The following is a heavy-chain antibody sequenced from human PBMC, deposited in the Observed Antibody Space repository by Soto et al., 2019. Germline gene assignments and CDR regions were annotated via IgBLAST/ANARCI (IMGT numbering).Heavy chain of an antibody. J-gene: IGHJ6*02. Sequence: CNASCYSFTGYCIRGVRQSKGQGLEWMGWISAYNGNTNYSQKLQGRVTMTTDTSTSTAYMELRSLRSDDTAVYYCARGYYYDSSGYYPDYGMDVWGQGTTVTSP. CDR3: ARGYYYDSSGYYPDYGMDV. V-gene: IGHV1-18*01. CDR1: CYSFTGYC. D-gene: IGHD3-22*01. CDR2: ISAYNGNT.